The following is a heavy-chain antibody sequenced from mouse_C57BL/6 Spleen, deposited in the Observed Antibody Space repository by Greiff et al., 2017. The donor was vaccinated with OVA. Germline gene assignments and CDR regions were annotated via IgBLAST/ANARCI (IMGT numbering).Heavy chain of an antibody. CDR1: GFTFSSYA. J-gene: IGHJ2*01. V-gene: IGHV5-4*03. D-gene: IGHD2-2*01. CDR3: ARRSTMVTFDY. Sequence: DVMLVESGGGLVKPGGSLKLSCAASGFTFSSYAMSWVRQTPEKRLAWVATISDGGSYTYYPDNVKGRFTISRDNAKNNLYLQMSHLKSEDTAMYYCARRSTMVTFDYWGQGTTLTVSS. CDR2: ISDGGSYT.